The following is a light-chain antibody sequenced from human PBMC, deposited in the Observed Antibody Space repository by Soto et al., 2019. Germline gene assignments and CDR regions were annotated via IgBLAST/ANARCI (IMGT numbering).Light chain of an antibody. CDR3: QQDYSTPYT. Sequence: DIVMTQSPDSLAVSLGERATINCKSSQTILYSSNNKNCLAWYQQKPGQPPKLLIYWASTRESGVPDRFSGSGSGTDFALTISSMQDEDVAVYYCQQDYSTPYTFGQGTKLEIK. CDR2: WAS. CDR1: QTILYSSNNKNC. V-gene: IGKV4-1*01. J-gene: IGKJ2*01.